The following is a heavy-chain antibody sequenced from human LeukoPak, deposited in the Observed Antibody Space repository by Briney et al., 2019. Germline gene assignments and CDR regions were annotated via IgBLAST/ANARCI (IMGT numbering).Heavy chain of an antibody. Sequence: ASVKVSCKASGYTFTGYYVHWVRQAPGQGLEWMGWMNPKSGGTNYAQKFEARVTMNRDTSISTAYMELSRLRFDDTAVYYCAREYYYGSGIGYWGQGTLVTVSS. CDR3: AREYYYGSGIGY. CDR2: MNPKSGGT. D-gene: IGHD3-10*01. CDR1: GYTFTGYY. V-gene: IGHV1-2*02. J-gene: IGHJ4*02.